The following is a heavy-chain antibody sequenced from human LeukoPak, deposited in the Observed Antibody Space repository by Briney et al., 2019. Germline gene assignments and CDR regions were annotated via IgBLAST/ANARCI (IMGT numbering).Heavy chain of an antibody. V-gene: IGHV4-59*08. CDR1: GGSISSYY. J-gene: IGHJ2*01. D-gene: IGHD2-15*01. Sequence: PSETLSLTCTVSGGSISSYYWSWIRHPPGKGLERIGYIYYSGSTNYNPSLKSRVTISVDTSKTQFSLKLSSVTAADTAVYYCARLGSSYSARYFDFWGRGTLVTVSS. CDR2: IYYSGST. CDR3: ARLGSSYSARYFDF.